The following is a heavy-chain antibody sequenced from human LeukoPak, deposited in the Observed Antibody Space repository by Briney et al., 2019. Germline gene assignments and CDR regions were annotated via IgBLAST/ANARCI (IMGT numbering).Heavy chain of an antibody. CDR2: IYNGDNT. Sequence: PGGSLRLSCVASRFTVSNNHMNWVRQAPGKGLEWVSVIYNGDNTYYADSVQGRFTISKDNSKKTLYLQMTSLRPEDTAVYFCARASRWLAFDNWGQGSLVT. D-gene: IGHD6-19*01. J-gene: IGHJ4*02. CDR1: RFTVSNNH. CDR3: ARASRWLAFDN. V-gene: IGHV3-66*01.